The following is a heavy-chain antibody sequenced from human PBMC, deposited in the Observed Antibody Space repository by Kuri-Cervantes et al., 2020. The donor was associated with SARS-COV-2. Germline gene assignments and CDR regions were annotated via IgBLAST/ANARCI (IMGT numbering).Heavy chain of an antibody. V-gene: IGHV3-48*04. Sequence: ETLSLTCAASGFTFSSYSMNWVRQAPGKGLEWVSYISSSSSTIYYADSMKGRFTISRESGGNSLYLDIHNLRGDDTAVYYCARVAGEGPIYYYYMDVWGQGTLVTVSS. J-gene: IGHJ6*03. CDR1: GFTFSSYS. CDR2: ISSSSSTI. D-gene: IGHD2-21*01. CDR3: ARVAGEGPIYYYYMDV.